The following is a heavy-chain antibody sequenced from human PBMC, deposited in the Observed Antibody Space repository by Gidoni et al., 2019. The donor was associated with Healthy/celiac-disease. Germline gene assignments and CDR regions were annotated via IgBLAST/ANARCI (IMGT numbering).Heavy chain of an antibody. D-gene: IGHD3-16*01. Sequence: QVQLVESGGGVVQPGRSLRHSCAASGFTCSSYGMHWVRQAPGKGLEWVAVISYDGINKYYAASVKGRFTISRDNSKNTLYLQMNSLRAEDTAVYYCAKSRGLSGGADDYWGQGTLVTVSS. CDR2: ISYDGINK. V-gene: IGHV3-30*18. CDR3: AKSRGLSGGADDY. CDR1: GFTCSSYG. J-gene: IGHJ4*02.